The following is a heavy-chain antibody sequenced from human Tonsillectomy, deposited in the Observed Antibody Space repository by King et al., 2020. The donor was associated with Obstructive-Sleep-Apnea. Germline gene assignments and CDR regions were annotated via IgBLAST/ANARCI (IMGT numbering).Heavy chain of an antibody. CDR1: GFTFSSYW. CDR2: INSDGSTT. CDR3: ARDRDCRSTSCFFGMDV. D-gene: IGHD2-2*01. V-gene: IGHV3-74*01. Sequence: VQLVESGGGLVQPGGSLRLSCAASGFTFSSYWMHWVRQAPGKGLVWVSRINSDGSTTTYVDSVKGRFTSSRDNAKNTLHLQMSSLRAEDTAVYFCARDRDCRSTSCFFGMDVWGQGTTVTVSS. J-gene: IGHJ6*02.